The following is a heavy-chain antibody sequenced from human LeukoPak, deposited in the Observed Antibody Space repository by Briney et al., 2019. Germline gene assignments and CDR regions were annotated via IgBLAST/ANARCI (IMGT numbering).Heavy chain of an antibody. V-gene: IGHV5-51*01. J-gene: IGHJ4*02. CDR1: GYTFTTYW. D-gene: IGHD1-1*01. CDR2: IYPADSDT. Sequence: GESLKISCKVSGYTFTTYWIGRVRHMPGKGLEWMGIIYPADSDTRYSPSFQGQVTISVDKSISTAYLQWSSLKASDTAIYYCAGRGTGTTLAFDYWGQGTLVTVSS. CDR3: AGRGTGTTLAFDY.